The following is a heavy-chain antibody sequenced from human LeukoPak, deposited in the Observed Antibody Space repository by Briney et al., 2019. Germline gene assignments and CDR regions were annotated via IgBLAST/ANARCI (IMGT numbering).Heavy chain of an antibody. V-gene: IGHV1-69*05. J-gene: IGHJ6*03. CDR3: AVGGYSSYYYYYYYMDV. Sequence: GASVKVSCKASGGTFSSYAISWVRQAPGQGLEWMGGIIPIFGTANYAQKFQGRVTITTDEFTSTAYMELSSLRSEDTAVYYCAVGGYSSYYYYYYYMDVWGKGTTVTVSS. CDR2: IIPIFGTA. CDR1: GGTFSSYA. D-gene: IGHD5-18*01.